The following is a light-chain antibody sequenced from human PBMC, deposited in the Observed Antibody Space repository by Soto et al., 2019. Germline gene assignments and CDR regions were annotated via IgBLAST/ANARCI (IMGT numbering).Light chain of an antibody. J-gene: IGLJ3*02. V-gene: IGLV2-14*01. Sequence: QSALAQPASVSGSPGQSITISCIGTSSDVGGHNYVSWYQQYPGKAPKLIISEVSDRPSGISNRFSGSTSGNTASLTISGLHAEDEADYYCSSYTSSSTWVFGGGTKLTVL. CDR3: SSYTSSSTWV. CDR2: EVS. CDR1: SSDVGGHNY.